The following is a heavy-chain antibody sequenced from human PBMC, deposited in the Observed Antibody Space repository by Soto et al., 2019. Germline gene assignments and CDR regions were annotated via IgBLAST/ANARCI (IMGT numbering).Heavy chain of an antibody. V-gene: IGHV3-23*01. J-gene: IGHJ4*02. D-gene: IGHD2-15*01. CDR1: GFTFSSYA. Sequence: EVQLLETGGGLVQPGGSLRLSCAASGFTFSSYAMNWVRQTSGKGLEWVSTIGGSGASTYYADSVKGRFTVSRDNPKNTLYLQMNSLRVEDTAVYYCAKDRGDGNYYLGYQLDSWGQGALVTVSS. CDR3: AKDRGDGNYYLGYQLDS. CDR2: IGGSGAST.